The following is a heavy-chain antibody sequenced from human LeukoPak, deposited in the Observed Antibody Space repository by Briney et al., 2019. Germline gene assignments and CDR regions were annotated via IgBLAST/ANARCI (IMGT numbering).Heavy chain of an antibody. CDR1: GGSISSGGYY. V-gene: IGHV4-31*03. CDR3: ASSGLVAVTVPYYYYYGKDV. D-gene: IGHD2-21*02. Sequence: PSQTLSLTCTVSGGSISSGGYYWSWIRQHPGKGLEWIGYIYYSGSTYYNPSLKSRVTISVDTSKNQFSLKLSSVTAADTAVYYCASSGLVAVTVPYYYYYGKDVWGQGTTVTVSS. J-gene: IGHJ6*02. CDR2: IYYSGST.